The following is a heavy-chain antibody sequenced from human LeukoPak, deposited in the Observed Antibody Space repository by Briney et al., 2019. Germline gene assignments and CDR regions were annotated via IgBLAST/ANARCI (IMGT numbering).Heavy chain of an antibody. CDR2: IYYTGTT. CDR1: GDSISRYY. J-gene: IGHJ6*02. V-gene: IGHV4-59*01. CDR3: ARGSGDYPYYYYYGMDV. D-gene: IGHD4-17*01. Sequence: PSETLSLTCTVSGDSISRYYWSWIRQPPGKGLEWIGYIYYTGTTNYNPSLKSRVTITVDTSKNQFSLRLSSVTAADTAVYYCARGSGDYPYYYYYGMDVWGQGTTVTVSS.